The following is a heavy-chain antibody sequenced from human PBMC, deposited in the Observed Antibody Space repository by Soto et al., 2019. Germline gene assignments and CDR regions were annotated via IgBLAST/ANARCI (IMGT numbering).Heavy chain of an antibody. D-gene: IGHD1-26*01. CDR1: GGSFSKYG. J-gene: IGHJ6*02. CDR2: IIPMFGIG. CDR3: ARGYRENHFYVMDV. V-gene: IGHV1-69*01. Sequence: QVQLVQSGAEVKMPGSSVRVSCKASGGSFSKYGISWVRQAPGQGLEWMGGIIPMFGIGNYAEKFLGRVTITADESTSTSRMELSSLRSEDTAVYFCARGYRENHFYVMDVWGQGTTVSVSS.